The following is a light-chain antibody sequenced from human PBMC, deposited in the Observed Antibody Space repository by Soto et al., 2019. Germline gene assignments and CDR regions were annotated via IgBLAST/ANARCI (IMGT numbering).Light chain of an antibody. V-gene: IGKV3-20*01. J-gene: IGKJ1*01. CDR3: QQYGNSPRT. Sequence: EIVLTQSPGTLSLSPGERATLSCRASQSVNSNFLARYQQKPGQAPRLLISGASNRATGIPDRFSGSGSGTDFTLTISRLEPEDFAVYYCQQYGNSPRTFGQGTKVELK. CDR2: GAS. CDR1: QSVNSNF.